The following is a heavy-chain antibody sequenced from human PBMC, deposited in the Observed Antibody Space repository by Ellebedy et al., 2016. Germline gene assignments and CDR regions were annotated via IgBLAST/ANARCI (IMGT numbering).Heavy chain of an antibody. CDR1: GFTFSSYW. D-gene: IGHD4-23*01. CDR3: ARDARLPYGGNLGAFDI. Sequence: GGSLRLSCAASGFTFSSYWMSWVRQAPGKGLEWVANIKQDGSEKYYVDSVKGRFTISRDNAKNSLYLQMNSLRAEDTAVYYCARDARLPYGGNLGAFDIWGQGTMVTVSS. V-gene: IGHV3-7*03. CDR2: IKQDGSEK. J-gene: IGHJ3*02.